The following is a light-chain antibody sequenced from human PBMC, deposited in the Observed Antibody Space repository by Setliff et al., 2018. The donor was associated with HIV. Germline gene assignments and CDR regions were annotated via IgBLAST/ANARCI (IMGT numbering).Light chain of an antibody. Sequence: SALAQPPSVSGSPGQSVTISCTGTSSDIGSDNSVSWYQQSPGTAPKLMIYEVNNRPSGVPDRFSGSKSGNTASLTISGIQAEDEADYYCSSCSSTSTLVFGGGTKVTVL. CDR1: SSDIGSDNS. V-gene: IGLV2-18*02. CDR2: EVN. J-gene: IGLJ3*02. CDR3: SSCSSTSTLV.